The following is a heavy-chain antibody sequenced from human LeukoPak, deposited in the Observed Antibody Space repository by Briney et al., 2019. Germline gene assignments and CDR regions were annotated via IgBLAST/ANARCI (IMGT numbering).Heavy chain of an antibody. CDR3: ARPTYYYDSSGYFDYFDY. D-gene: IGHD3-22*01. V-gene: IGHV5-51*01. CDR1: GYSFTSYW. CDR2: IYPGDSDT. Sequence: GESLKISCKGSGYSFTSYWIGWVRQMPGKGLAWMGIIYPGDSDTRYSPSFQGQVTISADKSISTAYLQWSSLKASDTAMYYCARPTYYYDSSGYFDYFDYWGQGTLVTVSS. J-gene: IGHJ4*02.